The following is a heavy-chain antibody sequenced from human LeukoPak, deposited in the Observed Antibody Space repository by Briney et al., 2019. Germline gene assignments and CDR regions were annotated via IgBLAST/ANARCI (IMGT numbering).Heavy chain of an antibody. Sequence: PSETLSLTCTVSGGSISSSSYYWGWIRQPPGKGLEWIGSIYYSGSTYYNPSLKSRVTISVDTSKNQFPLKLSSVTAADTAVYYCARDYYDSSGYFQPTWSHPFDYWGQGTLVTVSS. CDR1: GGSISSSSYY. CDR3: ARDYYDSSGYFQPTWSHPFDY. D-gene: IGHD3-22*01. V-gene: IGHV4-39*01. J-gene: IGHJ4*02. CDR2: IYYSGST.